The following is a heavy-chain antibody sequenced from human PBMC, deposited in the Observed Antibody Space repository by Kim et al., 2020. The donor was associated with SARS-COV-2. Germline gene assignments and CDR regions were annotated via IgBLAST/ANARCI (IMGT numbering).Heavy chain of an antibody. CDR3: ARDPHFDWVKDRPLYNWFDP. J-gene: IGHJ5*02. V-gene: IGHV3-21*01. D-gene: IGHD3-9*01. CDR2: ISSSSSYI. CDR1: GFTFSSYS. Sequence: GGSLRLSCAASGFTFSSYSMNWVRQAPGKGLEWVSSISSSSSYIYYADSVKGRFTISRDNAKNSLYLQMNSLRAEDTAVYYCARDPHFDWVKDRPLYNWFDPWGQGTLVTVSS.